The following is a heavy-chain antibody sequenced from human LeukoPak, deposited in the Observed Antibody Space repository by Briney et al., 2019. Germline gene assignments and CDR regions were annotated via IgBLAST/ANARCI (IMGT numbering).Heavy chain of an antibody. CDR2: IIPILGIA. V-gene: IGHV1-69*04. CDR1: GGTFSSYA. CDR3: ARDHYGDYIP. J-gene: IGHJ5*02. D-gene: IGHD4-17*01. Sequence: SVKVSCKASGGTFSSYAISWVRQAPGQGLEWMGRIIPILGIANYAQKFQGRVTIIADKSTSTAYMELSSLRSEDTAVYYCARDHYGDYIPWGQGTLVTVSS.